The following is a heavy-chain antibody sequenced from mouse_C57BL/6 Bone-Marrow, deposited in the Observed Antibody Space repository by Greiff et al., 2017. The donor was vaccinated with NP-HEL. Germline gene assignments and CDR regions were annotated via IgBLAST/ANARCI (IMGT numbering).Heavy chain of an antibody. J-gene: IGHJ2*01. CDR1: GFTFSSYA. V-gene: IGHV5-4*01. CDR3: AREGGYYLFDY. Sequence: EVMLVESGGGLVKPGGSLKLSCAASGFTFSSYAMSWVRQTPEKRLEWVATISDGGSYTYYPDNVKGRFTISRDNAKNNPYLQMSHLKSEDTAMYYFAREGGYYLFDYWGQGTTLTVSS. D-gene: IGHD2-3*01. CDR2: ISDGGSYT.